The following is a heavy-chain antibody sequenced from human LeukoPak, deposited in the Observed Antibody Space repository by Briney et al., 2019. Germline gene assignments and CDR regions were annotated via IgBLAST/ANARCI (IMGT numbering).Heavy chain of an antibody. CDR1: GFTLSSYA. CDR2: TRSSGAGT. CDR3: AKATVTSCRGVYCYPFDY. Sequence: PGGSLRLSCAASGFTLSSYAMSWVRQAPGKGLEWVSATRSSGAGTYYADSVRGRSNISRDNSKNTLYLQMNSLTAEDAAVYYCAKATVTSCRGVYCYPFDYWGQGTLVTVSS. D-gene: IGHD2-21*01. J-gene: IGHJ4*02. V-gene: IGHV3-23*01.